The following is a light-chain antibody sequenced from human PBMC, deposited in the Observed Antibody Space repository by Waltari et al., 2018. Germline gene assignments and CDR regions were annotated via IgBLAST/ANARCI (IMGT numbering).Light chain of an antibody. CDR3: SSYTSNNIWV. CDR2: DVS. CDR1: SSDVGGYNY. Sequence: QSALTQPASVSGSPGQSITISCTGTSSDVGGYNYVSWYQQHPGKAPKFMIYDVSQRPSGVSSRFSGSKSSNTASLTISGLQAEDEADYYCSSYTSNNIWVFGGGTKLTVL. V-gene: IGLV2-14*01. J-gene: IGLJ3*02.